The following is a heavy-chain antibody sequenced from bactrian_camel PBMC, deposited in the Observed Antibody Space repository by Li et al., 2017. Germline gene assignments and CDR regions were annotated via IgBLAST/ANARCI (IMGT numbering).Heavy chain of an antibody. V-gene: IGHV3S36*01. CDR2: INKGGGNP. Sequence: EVQLVESGGGSVQPGGSLRLSCVVSGHTSDDYCMAWFRQAPGKERQGVARINKGGGNPYYVNFDRGRFTVSHDNAKNTAYLQMNSLKPEDTATYYCAVRPGYKCYYPNPMQFKSWGQGTQVTVS. J-gene: IGHJ4*01. CDR3: AVRPGYKCYYPNPMQFKS. D-gene: IGHD2*01. CDR1: GHTSDDYC.